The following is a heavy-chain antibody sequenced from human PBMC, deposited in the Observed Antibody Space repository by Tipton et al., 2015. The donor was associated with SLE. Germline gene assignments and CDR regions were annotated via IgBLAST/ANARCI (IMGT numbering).Heavy chain of an antibody. V-gene: IGHV3-33*01. D-gene: IGHD3-9*01. Sequence: SLRLSCAASGFTFSNYDIHWVRRAPGKGLEWVAVIWYDGSNKYYADSVKGRFTISRDNSKNTLHLQMNSLRAEDTAVYYCVRVLTPYYGMDVWGQGTTVTVSS. CDR2: IWYDGSNK. CDR3: VRVLTPYYGMDV. CDR1: GFTFSNYD. J-gene: IGHJ6*02.